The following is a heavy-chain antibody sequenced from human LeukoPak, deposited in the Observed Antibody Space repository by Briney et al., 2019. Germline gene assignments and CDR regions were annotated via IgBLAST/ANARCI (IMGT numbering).Heavy chain of an antibody. D-gene: IGHD6-13*01. CDR1: GGSISSGGYY. Sequence: PSETLSLTCTVSGGSISSGGYYRSWIRQHPGRGLEWIGYIYYSGSTYYNPSLKSRVSIAVDTSKNQFSLKLSSVTAADTAVYYCARDHNRGAAGIFYFDYWGQGTLGTVSS. CDR2: IYYSGST. V-gene: IGHV4-31*03. CDR3: ARDHNRGAAGIFYFDY. J-gene: IGHJ4*02.